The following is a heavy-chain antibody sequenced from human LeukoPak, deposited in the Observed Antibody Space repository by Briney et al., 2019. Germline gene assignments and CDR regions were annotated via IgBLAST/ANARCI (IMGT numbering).Heavy chain of an antibody. CDR3: AKGGYYGSGSYFTPYPDYYYGMDV. CDR2: ISYDGSNK. CDR1: GFTFSSYG. V-gene: IGHV3-30*18. J-gene: IGHJ6*02. Sequence: PGGSLRLSCASSGFTFSSYGMHWVRQAPGKGLEWVEVISYDGSNKYYADSVKGRFTISRDNSKNTLYLQMNSLRAEDTAVYYCAKGGYYGSGSYFTPYPDYYYGMDVWGQGTTVTVSS. D-gene: IGHD3-10*01.